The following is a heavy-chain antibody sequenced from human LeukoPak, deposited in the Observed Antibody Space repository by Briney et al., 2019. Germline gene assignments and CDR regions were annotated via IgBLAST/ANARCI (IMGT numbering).Heavy chain of an antibody. Sequence: SETLSLTCAVYGGSFSGYYWSWIRQPPGKGLEWIGEINHSGSTNYNPSLKSRVTISVDTSKNQFSLKLSSVTAADTAVYYCARHVPIAAAGASGAFDIWGQGTMVTVSS. CDR1: GGSFSGYY. J-gene: IGHJ3*02. D-gene: IGHD6-13*01. CDR2: INHSGST. CDR3: ARHVPIAAAGASGAFDI. V-gene: IGHV4-34*01.